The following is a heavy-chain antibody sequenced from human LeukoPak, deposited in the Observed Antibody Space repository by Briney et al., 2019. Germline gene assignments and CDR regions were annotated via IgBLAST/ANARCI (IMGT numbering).Heavy chain of an antibody. CDR3: ASIGGYDDY. Sequence: SETLSLTCTVSGGSISSSSYYWGWIRQPPGKGLEWIGSIYYSGSTYYNPSLKSRVTISVDTSKNQFSLKLSSVTAADTAVYYCASIGGYDDYWGQGTLVTVSS. V-gene: IGHV4-39*07. CDR2: IYYSGST. J-gene: IGHJ4*02. D-gene: IGHD5-12*01. CDR1: GGSISSSSYY.